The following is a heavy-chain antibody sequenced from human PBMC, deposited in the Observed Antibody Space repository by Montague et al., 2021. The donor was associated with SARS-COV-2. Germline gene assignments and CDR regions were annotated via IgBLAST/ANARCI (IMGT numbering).Heavy chain of an antibody. Sequence: SVKVSCKASGYTFSSFGISWVRQAPGQGLEWMGWISGYNAKTNYAQNLQGRVTMTTDTSTSTAYMELRSLRSDDTAVYYCARAVAVAGSNYPFKYWGQGTPVTGSS. J-gene: IGHJ4*02. CDR2: ISGYNAKT. V-gene: IGHV1-18*01. CDR1: GYTFSSFG. CDR3: ARAVAVAGSNYPFKY. D-gene: IGHD6-19*01.